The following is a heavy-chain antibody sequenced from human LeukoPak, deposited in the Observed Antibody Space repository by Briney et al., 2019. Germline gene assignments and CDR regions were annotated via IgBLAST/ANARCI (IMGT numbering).Heavy chain of an antibody. V-gene: IGHV4-34*01. CDR3: ACYGSGSYWSFDY. CDR2: INHSGST. J-gene: IGHJ4*02. CDR1: GGSFSGYY. Sequence: PSETLSLTCAVYGGSFSGYYWSWIRQPPGKGLEWIGEINHSGSTNYNPSLKSRVTISVDTSKNQFSLKLSSVTAADTAVYYCACYGSGSYWSFDYWGQGTLVTVSS. D-gene: IGHD3-10*01.